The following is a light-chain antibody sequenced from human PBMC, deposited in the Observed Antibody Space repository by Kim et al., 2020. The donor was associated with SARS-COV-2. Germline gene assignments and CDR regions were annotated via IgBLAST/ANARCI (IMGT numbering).Light chain of an antibody. Sequence: QSALTQPASVSGSPGQSITISCSGTSSDVGVYNYVSWFQQQPGKAPKLIIYDVSNRPSGVSDRFSGSKSGNTASLTISGLQAEDETDYYCSSYTTSSTYVFGTGTKVTVL. CDR1: SSDVGVYNY. V-gene: IGLV2-14*03. CDR2: DVS. J-gene: IGLJ1*01. CDR3: SSYTTSSTYV.